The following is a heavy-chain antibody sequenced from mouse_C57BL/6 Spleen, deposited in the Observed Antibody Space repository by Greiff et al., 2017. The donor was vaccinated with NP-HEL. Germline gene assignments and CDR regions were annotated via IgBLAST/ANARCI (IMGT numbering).Heavy chain of an antibody. Sequence: QVQLQQPGAELVKPGASVKLSCKASGYTFTSYWMQWVKQRPGQGLEWIGEIDPSDSYTNYNQKFKGKATLTVDTSSSTAYMQLSSLTSEDSAVYYCARRDGYYSDYWGQGTTLTVSS. CDR2: IDPSDSYT. J-gene: IGHJ2*01. CDR1: GYTFTSYW. CDR3: ARRDGYYSDY. D-gene: IGHD2-3*01. V-gene: IGHV1-50*01.